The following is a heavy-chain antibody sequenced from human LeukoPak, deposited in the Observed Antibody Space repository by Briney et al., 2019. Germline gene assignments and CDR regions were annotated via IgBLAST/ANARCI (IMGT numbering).Heavy chain of an antibody. D-gene: IGHD3-10*01. J-gene: IGHJ3*02. CDR3: AFGELWGDAFDI. CDR1: GFTFSSYG. V-gene: IGHV3-30*03. CDR2: ISYDGSNK. Sequence: GRSLRLSCAASGFTFSSYGMHWVCQAPGKGLEWVAVISYDGSNKYYADSVKGRFAISRDNSKNTLYLQMNSLRAEDTAVYYCAFGELWGDAFDIWGQGTTVTVSS.